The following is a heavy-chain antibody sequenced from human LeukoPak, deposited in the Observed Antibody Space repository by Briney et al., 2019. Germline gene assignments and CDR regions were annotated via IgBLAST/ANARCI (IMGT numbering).Heavy chain of an antibody. J-gene: IGHJ4*02. D-gene: IGHD3-10*01. CDR1: GGSFSGYY. CDR3: ARRRGFLWFGELQGTYYFHY. Sequence: SETLSLTCAVYGGSFSGYYWSWIRQPPGKGLEWIGEINHSGSTNYNPSLTSRVTISVDTCKNQFSLRLSSVTAPDTAVYYCARRRGFLWFGELQGTYYFHYWGQGTLSPSPQ. V-gene: IGHV4-34*01. CDR2: INHSGST.